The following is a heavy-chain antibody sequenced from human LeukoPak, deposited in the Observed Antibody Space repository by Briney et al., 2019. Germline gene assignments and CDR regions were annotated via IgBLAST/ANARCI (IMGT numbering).Heavy chain of an antibody. J-gene: IGHJ6*03. CDR3: ARDGEVGYSRAYYCYYVDV. CDR2: INPNSGDT. CDR1: GYSFTGYY. D-gene: IGHD2-15*01. Sequence: ASVKVSCKASGYSFTGYYIHWVRQAPGQGLEWMGWINPNSGDTKNAQKFQGRVTMTRDTSIRTAYMELSRLRSDDTAVYYCARDGEVGYSRAYYCYYVDVWGKGTTVTVSS. V-gene: IGHV1-2*02.